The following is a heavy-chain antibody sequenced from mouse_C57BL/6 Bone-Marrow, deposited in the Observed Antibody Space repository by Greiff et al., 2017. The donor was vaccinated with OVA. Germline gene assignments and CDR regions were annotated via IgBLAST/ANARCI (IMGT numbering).Heavy chain of an antibody. J-gene: IGHJ1*03. D-gene: IGHD2-14*01. CDR2: IDPANGNT. CDR1: GFNIKNTY. Sequence: VQLQQSVAELVRPGASVKLSCTASGFNIKNTYMHWVKQRPEQGLEWIGRIDPANGNTKYAPKFQGKATITADTSANTAYLPLSSLTSEYTAIYYWAREGIPFYWYFDVWGTGTTVTVSS. CDR3: AREGIPFYWYFDV. V-gene: IGHV14-3*01.